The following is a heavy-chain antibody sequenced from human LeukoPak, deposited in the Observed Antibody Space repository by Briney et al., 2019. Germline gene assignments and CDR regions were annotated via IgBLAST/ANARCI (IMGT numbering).Heavy chain of an antibody. Sequence: SETLSLTCTVSGGSISSSSYYWGWIRQPPGKGLEWIGSIYYSGSTYYNPSLKSRVTISVDTSKNQFSLKLSSVTAADTAVYYCARRDTSTYYDFWRGRAYCDYWGQATLVTVSS. J-gene: IGHJ4*02. CDR1: GGSISSSSYY. V-gene: IGHV4-39*01. CDR2: IYYSGST. D-gene: IGHD3-3*01. CDR3: ARRDTSTYYDFWRGRAYCDY.